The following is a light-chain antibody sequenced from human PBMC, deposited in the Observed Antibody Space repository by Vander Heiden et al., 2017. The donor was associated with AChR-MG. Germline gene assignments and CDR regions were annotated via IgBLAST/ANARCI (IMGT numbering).Light chain of an antibody. CDR1: QSVSSSY. V-gene: IGKV3-20*01. J-gene: IGKJ2*01. CDR3: QQDGSSPQT. Sequence: EIVLTQSPGTLSLSPGERATLSCRASQSVSSSYLAWYQQKPGQAPRLLIYGASSRATGIPDRFSGSGSGIDFTLTISTLEPEDFAVYYCQQDGSSPQTFGQGTKLEIK. CDR2: GAS.